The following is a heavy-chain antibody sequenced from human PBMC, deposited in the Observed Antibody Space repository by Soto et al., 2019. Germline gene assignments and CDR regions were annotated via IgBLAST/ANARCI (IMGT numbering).Heavy chain of an antibody. D-gene: IGHD2-2*01. CDR2: IWYDGSNK. Sequence: PGGSLRLSCAASGFTFSSYGMHWVRQAPGKGLEWVAVIWYDGSNKYYADSVKGRFTISRDNSKNTLYLQMNSLRAEDTAVYYCARDLGYCSSTSCSHPGNYYYYGMDVWGQGTTVTVS. CDR1: GFTFSSYG. CDR3: ARDLGYCSSTSCSHPGNYYYYGMDV. V-gene: IGHV3-33*01. J-gene: IGHJ6*02.